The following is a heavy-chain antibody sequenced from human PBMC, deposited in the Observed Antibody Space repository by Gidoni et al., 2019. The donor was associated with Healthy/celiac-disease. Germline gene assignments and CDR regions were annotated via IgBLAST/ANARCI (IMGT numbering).Heavy chain of an antibody. CDR3: ARAGDSGYAIGRNWFDP. V-gene: IGHV1-69*01. CDR1: GGTFSSYA. J-gene: IGHJ5*02. Sequence: QVQLVQSGAEVKKPGSSVKVSCKASGGTFSSYAISWVRQAPGQGLEWMGGTIPIFGTANYAQKFQGRVTITADESTSTAYMELSSLRSEDTAVYYCARAGDSGYAIGRNWFDPWGQGTLVTVSS. CDR2: TIPIFGTA. D-gene: IGHD5-12*01.